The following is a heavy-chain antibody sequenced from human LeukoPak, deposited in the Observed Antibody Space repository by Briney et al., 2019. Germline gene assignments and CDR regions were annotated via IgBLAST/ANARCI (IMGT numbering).Heavy chain of an antibody. J-gene: IGHJ4*02. CDR3: AKVSGGVPPMITFGGVIAGYYFDC. CDR2: ISRSAGGT. CDR1: GFTFSSYA. D-gene: IGHD3-16*02. V-gene: IGHV3-23*01. Sequence: GGSLRLSCAASGFTFSSYAMSWVRQAPGKGLEWVSAISRSAGGTYYADSAKGRFTISRDNSKNTLYLQMNSLRAEETAVYNCAKVSGGVPPMITFGGVIAGYYFDCWGQATLVSVSS.